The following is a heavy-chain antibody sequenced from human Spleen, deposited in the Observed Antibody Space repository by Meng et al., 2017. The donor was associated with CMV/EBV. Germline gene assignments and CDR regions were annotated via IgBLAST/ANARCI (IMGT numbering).Heavy chain of an antibody. V-gene: IGHV4-39*02. D-gene: IGHD1-26*01. J-gene: IGHJ4*02. CDR2: IYYSGST. CDR1: GGSISSSPSY. CDR3: ARPGGTYYWYFDY. Sequence: VSGGSISSSPSYWAWIRQPPGKGLEWIGSIYYSGSTYYNASLNSRVTMSVDTSKNHFSLKLTSVTAADTAVYYCARPGGTYYWYFDYWGQGTLVTVSS.